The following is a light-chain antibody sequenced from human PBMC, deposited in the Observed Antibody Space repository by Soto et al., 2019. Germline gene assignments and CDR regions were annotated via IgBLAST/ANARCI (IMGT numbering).Light chain of an antibody. CDR3: QQSNNWPYT. CDR1: QSVSDN. V-gene: IGKV3-15*01. CDR2: GAS. Sequence: EIVMTQSPATLSVSPGERATLSCRASQSVSDNLAWYQQKAGQAPRLLIYGASTRATGIPARFSGSGSGTDFTRSISSLQSEEFAVYYCQQSNNWPYTFGQGTKLDIK. J-gene: IGKJ2*01.